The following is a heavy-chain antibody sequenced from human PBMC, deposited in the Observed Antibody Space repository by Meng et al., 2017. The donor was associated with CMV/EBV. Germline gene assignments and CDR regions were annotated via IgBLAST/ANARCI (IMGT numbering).Heavy chain of an antibody. V-gene: IGHV4-30-4*08. D-gene: IGHD3-3*01. J-gene: IGHJ4*02. CDR2: IYYSGST. CDR1: GGSISSGDYY. Sequence: VELKESAPGLVHPYQTLSLTGTVSGGSISSGDYYWSWIRQPPGKGLEWIGYIYYSGSTYYNPSLKSRVTISVDTSKNQFSLKLSSVTAADTAVYYCARDNRRGGVDYWGQGTLVTVSS. CDR3: ARDNRRGGVDY.